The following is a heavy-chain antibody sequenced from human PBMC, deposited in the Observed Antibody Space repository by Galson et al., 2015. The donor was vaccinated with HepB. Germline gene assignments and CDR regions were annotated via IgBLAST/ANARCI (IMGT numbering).Heavy chain of an antibody. V-gene: IGHV3-64*01. Sequence: SLRLSCAASGFTFSSCAMHWVRQAPGKGLEYVSTISNNGGNTFYANSVKGRFTISRDNSKNTLYLQMGSLRAEDMAVYYCARDEGKGSFDYWGQGTLVTVSS. CDR3: ARDEGKGSFDY. CDR2: ISNNGGNT. CDR1: GFTFSSCA. D-gene: IGHD3-10*01. J-gene: IGHJ4*02.